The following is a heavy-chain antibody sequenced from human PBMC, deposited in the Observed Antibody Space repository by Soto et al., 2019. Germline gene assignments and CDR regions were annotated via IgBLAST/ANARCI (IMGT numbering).Heavy chain of an antibody. Sequence: ASVKVSCKASGFTFTLYSMHWVRQAPGQRLEWMGWINGGSGKTKYSKKFQGRVTIARDTSASTAYMEVGSLRSEDTAVYYCARYSGNYQDAFDIWGQGTMVTVSS. J-gene: IGHJ3*02. D-gene: IGHD1-26*01. CDR2: INGGSGKT. CDR1: GFTFTLYS. CDR3: ARYSGNYQDAFDI. V-gene: IGHV1-3*01.